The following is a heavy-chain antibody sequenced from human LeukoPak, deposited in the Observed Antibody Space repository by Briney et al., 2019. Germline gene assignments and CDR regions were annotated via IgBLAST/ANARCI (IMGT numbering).Heavy chain of an antibody. CDR1: GGSISSYY. V-gene: IGHV4-59*12. J-gene: IGHJ3*02. D-gene: IGHD2-15*01. CDR2: IYYSGST. CDR3: ASPRPLGYCSGGSCYGNDAFDI. Sequence: TSETLSLTCTVSGGSISSYYWSWIRQPPGKGLEWIGYIYYSGSTNYNPSLKSRVIISVDTSKNQFSLKLSSVTAADTAVYYCASPRPLGYCSGGSCYGNDAFDIWGQGTMVTVSS.